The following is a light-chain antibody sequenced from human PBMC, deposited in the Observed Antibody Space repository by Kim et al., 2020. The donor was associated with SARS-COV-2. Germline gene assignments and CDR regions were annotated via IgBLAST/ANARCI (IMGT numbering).Light chain of an antibody. Sequence: SASVGDRVTITCRASQSISDWLAWYQHKPGKAPKLLIFATSKLESGIPLRFSGSGSGTEFTLTISSLQPDDSAIYYCQPHYHFPYTFGQGTKLEI. CDR2: ATS. V-gene: IGKV1-5*03. CDR1: QSISDW. J-gene: IGKJ2*01. CDR3: QPHYHFPYT.